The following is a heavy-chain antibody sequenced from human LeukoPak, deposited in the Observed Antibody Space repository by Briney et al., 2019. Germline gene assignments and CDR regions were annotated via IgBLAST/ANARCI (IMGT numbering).Heavy chain of an antibody. CDR1: GFTFSNAW. V-gene: IGHV3-74*01. D-gene: IGHD3-16*01. Sequence: GGSLRLSCAASGFTFSNAWMSWVRQAPGKGLLWVSRINTDGSGTIYADSVKGRFTISRDNANNTLYLQMNSLRAEDTALYYCARARPGGNWFDPWGQGTLVTVSS. J-gene: IGHJ5*02. CDR3: ARARPGGNWFDP. CDR2: INTDGSGT.